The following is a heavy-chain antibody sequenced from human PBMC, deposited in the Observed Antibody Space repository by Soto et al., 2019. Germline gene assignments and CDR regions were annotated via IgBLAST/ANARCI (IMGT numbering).Heavy chain of an antibody. CDR1: GFPFSSYA. D-gene: IGHD3-16*01. Sequence: PGGALRLSCFASGFPFSSYAMSWVRQTPGKGLEWVSGISGSGGRTYYADSVKGRFTISRDNSNNTLSLQMHILRVEDTAVYFCAKGGYYSLFDIWGQGTMVPVSS. CDR2: ISGSGGRT. J-gene: IGHJ3*02. CDR3: AKGGYYSLFDI. V-gene: IGHV3-23*01.